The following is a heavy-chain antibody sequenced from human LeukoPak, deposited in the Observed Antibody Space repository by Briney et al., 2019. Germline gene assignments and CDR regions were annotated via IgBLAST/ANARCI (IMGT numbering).Heavy chain of an antibody. CDR2: ISGSGGST. V-gene: IGHV3-23*01. CDR3: AKLGEDIVVVPAAHLDY. CDR1: GFTFSSYA. J-gene: IGHJ4*02. D-gene: IGHD2-2*01. Sequence: GGSLRLSCAASGFTFSSYAMSWVRQAPGKGLEWVSAISGSGGSTYYADSVKGRFTISRDNSKNTLYLQMNSLRAEDTAVYYCAKLGEDIVVVPAAHLDYWGRGTLVTVSS.